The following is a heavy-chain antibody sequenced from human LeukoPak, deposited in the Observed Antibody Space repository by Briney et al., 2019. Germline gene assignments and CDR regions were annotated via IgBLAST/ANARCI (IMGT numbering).Heavy chain of an antibody. V-gene: IGHV4-4*07. CDR2: IYTSGST. J-gene: IGHJ6*03. CDR1: GGSIISYY. CDR3: ARDGYYDFWSGYNYYYYYMDV. Sequence: SETLSLTCTVSGGSIISYYWSWIRQPAGRGLEWIGRIYTSGSTNYNPSLKSRVTMSVDTSKNQFSLKLSSVTAADTAVYYCARDGYYDFWSGYNYYYYYMDVWGKGTTVTVSS. D-gene: IGHD3-3*01.